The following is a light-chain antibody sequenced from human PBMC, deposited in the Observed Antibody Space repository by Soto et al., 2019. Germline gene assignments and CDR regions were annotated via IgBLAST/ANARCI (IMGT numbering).Light chain of an antibody. CDR3: QQSYSTPLT. CDR2: AAS. Sequence: DIQMTQSPSSRSASVGDRVTITCRASQSISSYLNWYQQKPGKAPKLLIYAASSLQSGVPSRFSGSRSGTDFTLTISSLQPEDFATYYCQQSYSTPLTFGPGTKVDIK. CDR1: QSISSY. V-gene: IGKV1-39*01. J-gene: IGKJ3*01.